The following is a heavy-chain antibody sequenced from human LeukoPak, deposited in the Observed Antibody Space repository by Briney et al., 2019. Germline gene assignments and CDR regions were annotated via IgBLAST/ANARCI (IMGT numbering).Heavy chain of an antibody. Sequence: SETLSLTCTVSGGSISSGGYYWSWIRQPPGKGLEWIGYIYHSGSTYYNPSLKSRVTISVDTSKNQFSLKLSSVTAADTAVYYCAREGCSSTSCYDGGDAFDIWGQGTMVTVSS. CDR3: AREGCSSTSCYDGGDAFDI. D-gene: IGHD2-2*01. CDR1: GGSISSGGYY. V-gene: IGHV4-61*08. CDR2: IYHSGST. J-gene: IGHJ3*02.